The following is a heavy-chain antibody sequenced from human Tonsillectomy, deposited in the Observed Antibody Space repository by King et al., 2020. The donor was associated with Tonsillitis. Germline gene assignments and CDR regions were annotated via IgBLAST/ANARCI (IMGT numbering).Heavy chain of an antibody. Sequence: VQLVESGGGLVKPGGSLRLSCAASGFTFSSYSMNWVRQAPGKGLEWVSSISSSSSYIYYADSVKGRFTISRDNAKNSLYLQMNSLRAEDTAVYYCARGEMATIFFAYWVQGALVTVSS. CDR1: GFTFSSYS. CDR2: ISSSSSYI. J-gene: IGHJ4*02. V-gene: IGHV3-21*01. D-gene: IGHD5-24*01. CDR3: ARGEMATIFFAY.